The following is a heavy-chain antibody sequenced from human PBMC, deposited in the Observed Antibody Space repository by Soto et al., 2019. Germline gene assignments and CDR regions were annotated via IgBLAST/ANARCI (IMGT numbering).Heavy chain of an antibody. CDR2: IHPGGQTI. D-gene: IGHD2-15*01. Sequence: EVQLVESGGGLVQPGGSLRLPCAASGFTFSSSEMYWVRQAPGKGLEWISYIHPGGQTIFYAESVKGRFTISRDNAKHSVYLQMYSLRAEDTAVYYCARRGSRWGRGTKVTVSS. J-gene: IGHJ3*01. CDR3: ARRGSR. V-gene: IGHV3-48*03. CDR1: GFTFSSSE.